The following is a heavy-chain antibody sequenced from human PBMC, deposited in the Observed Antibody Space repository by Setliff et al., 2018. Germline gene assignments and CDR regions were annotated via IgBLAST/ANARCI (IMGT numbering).Heavy chain of an antibody. Sequence: GESLKISCKGSGYSFTSYWIGWVRQMPGKGLEWMGIIYPGDSDTRYSPSFQGQVTISADKSISTAYLQRSSLKASDTAMYYCAREGGYYDSRLDAFDIWGQGTMVTVSS. D-gene: IGHD3-22*01. V-gene: IGHV5-51*01. CDR2: IYPGDSDT. CDR3: AREGGYYDSRLDAFDI. J-gene: IGHJ3*02. CDR1: GYSFTSYW.